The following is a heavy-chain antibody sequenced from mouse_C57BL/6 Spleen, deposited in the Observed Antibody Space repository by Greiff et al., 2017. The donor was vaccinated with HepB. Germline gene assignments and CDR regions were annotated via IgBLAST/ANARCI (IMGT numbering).Heavy chain of an antibody. CDR3: ATELLDY. CDR1: GFTFSDYG. Sequence: DVMLVESGGGLVKPGGSLKLSCAASGFTFSDYGMHWVRQAPEKGLEWVAYISSGSSTIYYADTVKGRFTISRDNAKNTLFLQMTSLRSEDTAMYYCATELLDYWGQGTSVTVSS. V-gene: IGHV5-17*01. CDR2: ISSGSSTI. J-gene: IGHJ4*01.